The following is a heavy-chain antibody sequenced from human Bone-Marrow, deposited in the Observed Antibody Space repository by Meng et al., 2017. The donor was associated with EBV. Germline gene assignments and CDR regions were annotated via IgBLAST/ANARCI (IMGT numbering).Heavy chain of an antibody. D-gene: IGHD1-1*01. J-gene: IGHJ5*02. CDR1: GGSFSGYY. CDR2: INHSGST. CDR3: ARGLIRQLVRRIRGGNWFDP. Sequence: VYQQVWGAGLLKPSGTLSLTCAVYGGSFSGYYWSWIRQPPGKGLEWIGEINHSGSTNYNPSLKSRVTISVDTSKNQFSLKLSSVTAADTAVYYCARGLIRQLVRRIRGGNWFDPWGQGTLVTVSS. V-gene: IGHV4-34*02.